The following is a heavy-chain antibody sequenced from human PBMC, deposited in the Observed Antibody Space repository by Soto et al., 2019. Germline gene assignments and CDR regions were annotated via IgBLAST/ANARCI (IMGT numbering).Heavy chain of an antibody. CDR2: TYYRSKWYN. V-gene: IGHV6-1*01. J-gene: IGHJ5*01. CDR3: RRAHLGTDRYTQEPFDP. Sequence: PSQSLSLTRAISGDSVSSNSATWNWIRQSRSRGLEWLGRTYYRSKWYNDYALSVRSRITINPDTSKNQFSLHLNSVTPEDTAVYYCRRAHLGTDRYTQEPFDPWGPGTLVTVSS. CDR1: GDSVSSNSAT. D-gene: IGHD3-16*01.